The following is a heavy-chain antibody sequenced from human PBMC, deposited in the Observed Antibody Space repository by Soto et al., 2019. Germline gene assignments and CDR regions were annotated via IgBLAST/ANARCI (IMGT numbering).Heavy chain of an antibody. CDR2: ISGSGGST. J-gene: IGHJ4*02. V-gene: IGHV3-23*01. CDR1: GFTFSSYA. D-gene: IGHD6-19*01. CDR3: AKTLMGIAVAGTLDY. Sequence: GGSLRLSCAASGFTFSSYAMSWVRQATGKGLEWVSAISGSGGSTYYADSVKGRFTISRDNSKNTLYLQMNSLRAEDTAVYYCAKTLMGIAVAGTLDYWGQGTLVTVSS.